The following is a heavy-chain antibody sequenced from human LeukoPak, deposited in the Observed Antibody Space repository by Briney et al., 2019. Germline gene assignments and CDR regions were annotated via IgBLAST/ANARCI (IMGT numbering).Heavy chain of an antibody. Sequence: GASVKVSCKTSGYTFTSDGISWVRQAPGQGLEWMGWINPNSGGTNYAQKFQGRVTMTRDTSISTAYMELSRLRSDDTAVYYCARELRYYYDSSGYVLMFDPWGQGTLVTVSS. D-gene: IGHD3-22*01. CDR2: INPNSGGT. V-gene: IGHV1-2*02. CDR3: ARELRYYYDSSGYVLMFDP. CDR1: GYTFTSDG. J-gene: IGHJ5*02.